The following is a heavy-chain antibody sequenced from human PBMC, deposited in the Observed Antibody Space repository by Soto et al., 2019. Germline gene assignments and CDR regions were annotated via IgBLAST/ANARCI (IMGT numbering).Heavy chain of an antibody. CDR3: ATHDARVDRRWIDP. V-gene: IGHV5-10-1*01. Sequence: GESLKISCKGSGYSFTTYWISWVRQMPGKGLEWMGRIDPTDSDTYYSPSFQGHVTFSADKSISTVYLQWSSLKASDTAMYYCATHDARVDRRWIDPWGQGTLVTVSS. CDR1: GYSFTTYW. J-gene: IGHJ5*02. CDR2: IDPTDSDT. D-gene: IGHD2-15*01.